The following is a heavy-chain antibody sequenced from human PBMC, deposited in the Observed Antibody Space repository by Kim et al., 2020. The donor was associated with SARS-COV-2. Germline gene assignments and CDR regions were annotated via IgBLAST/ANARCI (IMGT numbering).Heavy chain of an antibody. CDR3: ARDHREWLQYTANWYFDL. Sequence: SETLSLTCTVSGCSISSYYLSWIRQPPGKGLEWIGYISYSGSTNSTPSLTSQVTISVDTSKNQFSLKLSSVTAADTAVYYCARDHREWLQYTANWYFDLWGRGTLVTVSS. CDR1: GCSISSYY. D-gene: IGHD3-3*01. CDR2: ISYSGST. J-gene: IGHJ2*01. V-gene: IGHV4-59*01.